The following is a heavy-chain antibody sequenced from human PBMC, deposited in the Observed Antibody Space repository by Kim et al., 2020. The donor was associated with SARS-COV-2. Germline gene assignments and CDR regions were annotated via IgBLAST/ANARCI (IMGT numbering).Heavy chain of an antibody. D-gene: IGHD3-3*02. Sequence: SETLSLTCAVSGGSISSSNWWSWVRQPPGKGLEWIGEIYHSGSTNYNPSLKSRVTISVDKSKNQFSLKLSSVTAADTAVYYCASWVEGSIYGMDVWGQGTTVTVSS. J-gene: IGHJ6*02. CDR3: ASWVEGSIYGMDV. V-gene: IGHV4-4*02. CDR2: IYHSGST. CDR1: GGSISSSNW.